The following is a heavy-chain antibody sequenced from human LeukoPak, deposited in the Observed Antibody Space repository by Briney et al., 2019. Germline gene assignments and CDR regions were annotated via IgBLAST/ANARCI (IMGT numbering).Heavy chain of an antibody. J-gene: IGHJ5*02. D-gene: IGHD3-10*01. CDR2: ISYDGSNE. Sequence: GRSLRLSCAASGFTFSSYAMHWVRQAPGKGLEWVAVISYDGSNEYYADSVKGRFTISRDDSKNTLYLQMNSLRAEDTAVYYCAKVGSGARSWFDPWGQGTLVTVSS. V-gene: IGHV3-30-3*01. CDR1: GFTFSSYA. CDR3: AKVGSGARSWFDP.